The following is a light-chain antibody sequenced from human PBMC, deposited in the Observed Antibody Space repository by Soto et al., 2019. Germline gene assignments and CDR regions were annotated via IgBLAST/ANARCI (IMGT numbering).Light chain of an antibody. CDR3: QHYGETPIT. CDR2: GAS. Sequence: EIVLTQSPGTLALFPGGRATLSCRASQSVSRRLAWYQHRPGQSPRLPISGASMRASGVPVRFSGSGSGTDFTLTISRLEPEDFAVYYCQHYGETPITFGLGTRLEIK. J-gene: IGKJ5*01. CDR1: QSVSRR. V-gene: IGKV3-20*01.